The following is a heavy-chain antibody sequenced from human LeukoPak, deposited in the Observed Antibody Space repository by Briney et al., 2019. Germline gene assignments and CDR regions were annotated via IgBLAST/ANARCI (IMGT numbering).Heavy chain of an antibody. D-gene: IGHD5-12*01. Sequence: QTGGSLRLSCAASGFTFSSYAMSWVRQAPGKGLEWVSAISGSGGSTYYADSVKGRFTISRDNSKNTLYLQMNSLRAEDTAVYYCARGRNIVATSGYFDYWGQGTLVTVSS. CDR2: ISGSGGST. CDR1: GFTFSSYA. V-gene: IGHV3-23*01. J-gene: IGHJ4*02. CDR3: ARGRNIVATSGYFDY.